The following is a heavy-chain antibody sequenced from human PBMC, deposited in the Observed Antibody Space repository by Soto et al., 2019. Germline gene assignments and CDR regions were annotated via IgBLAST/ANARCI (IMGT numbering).Heavy chain of an antibody. CDR1: GFTVSSNY. CDR3: ARGDYYDSSGPFSDAFDI. J-gene: IGHJ3*02. V-gene: IGHV3-66*01. CDR2: IYSGGST. Sequence: GGSLRLSCAASGFTVSSNYMSWVRQAPGKGLEWVSVIYSGGSTYYADSVKGRFTISRDNAKNSLYLQMNSLRAEDTAVYYCARGDYYDSSGPFSDAFDIWGQGTMVTVSS. D-gene: IGHD3-22*01.